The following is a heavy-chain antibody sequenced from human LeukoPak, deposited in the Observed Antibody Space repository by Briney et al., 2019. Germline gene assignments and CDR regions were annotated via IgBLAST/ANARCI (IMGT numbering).Heavy chain of an antibody. Sequence: SVNVSCKSSGGTCTIYAISWVRQAPGQGLGWMGRMVPILGVANYAQTFHGRGTITADKSTSTDYMELSSLRTDDTASYYCGRDGPFDPWGQGTLVTVSS. CDR2: MVPILGVA. V-gene: IGHV1-69*04. CDR3: GRDGPFDP. CDR1: GGTCTIYA. J-gene: IGHJ5*02.